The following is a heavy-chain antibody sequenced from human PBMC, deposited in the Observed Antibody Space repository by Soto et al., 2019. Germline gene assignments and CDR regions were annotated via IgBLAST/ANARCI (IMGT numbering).Heavy chain of an antibody. D-gene: IGHD1-26*01. CDR3: AREVVRSGSYDYFDY. V-gene: IGHV4-59*01. CDR2: VHYRGRT. CDR1: SDSIRDYY. Sequence: QVQLRESGPGLVKPSETLSLTCAVSSDSIRDYYWRWIRQPPGGGLEWIGYVHYRGRTNYNPSLTSRVTISIDTSKNQFSPRLNSVTAADTAVSFCAREVVRSGSYDYFDYWGQGTLVTVSS. J-gene: IGHJ4*02.